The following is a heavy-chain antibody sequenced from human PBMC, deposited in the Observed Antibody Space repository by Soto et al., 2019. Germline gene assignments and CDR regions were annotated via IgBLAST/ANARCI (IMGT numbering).Heavy chain of an antibody. CDR2: IIPILGIA. CDR1: GGTFSSYT. V-gene: IGHV1-69*04. CDR3: ARDVADCSGGSCYSSFDY. D-gene: IGHD2-15*01. J-gene: IGHJ4*02. Sequence: SVKVSCKASGGTFSSYTISWVRQAPGQGLEWMGRIIPILGIANYAQKFQGRVTITADKSTSTAYMELSSLRSEDTAVYYCARDVADCSGGSCYSSFDYWGQGTLVTVSS.